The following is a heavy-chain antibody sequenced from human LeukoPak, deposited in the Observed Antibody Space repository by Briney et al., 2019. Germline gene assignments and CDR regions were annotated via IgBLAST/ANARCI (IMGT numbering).Heavy chain of an antibody. CDR3: AREFSTVGNFDY. D-gene: IGHD3-3*02. Sequence: GGSLRLSCATSGFTFSRFSMRWVRQAPGKGLEWVSSIYFTGNHISYADSVKGRFTISRDNANNSVYLQMNGLRAEDTAVYYCAREFSTVGNFDYWGQGTLVTASS. V-gene: IGHV3-21*01. CDR2: IYFTGNHI. CDR1: GFTFSRFS. J-gene: IGHJ4*02.